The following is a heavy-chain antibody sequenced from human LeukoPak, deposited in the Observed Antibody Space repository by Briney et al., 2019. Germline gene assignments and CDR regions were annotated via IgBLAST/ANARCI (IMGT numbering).Heavy chain of an antibody. CDR2: IYYSGST. D-gene: IGHD1-26*01. CDR3: ARRGATTHYFDY. J-gene: IGHJ4*02. Sequence: SETLSLTCTVSGDSISSYYWSWIRQPPGKGLEWIGYIYYSGSTNYNPSLKSRVTISVDTSKNQFSLKLSSVTAADTAVYYCARRGATTHYFDYWGQGTLVTVSS. CDR1: GDSISSYY. V-gene: IGHV4-59*08.